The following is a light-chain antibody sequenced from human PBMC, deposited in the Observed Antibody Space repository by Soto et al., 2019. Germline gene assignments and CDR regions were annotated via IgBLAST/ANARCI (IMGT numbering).Light chain of an antibody. Sequence: SVLTQPASVSGSPGQSITISCTGTSSDVGGYNYVSWYQQHPGKAPKLMIYEVSNRPSGVSNRFSGSKSGNTASLTISGLQAEDEADYYCSSYTSSSTVAFGGGTKVTVL. CDR3: SSYTSSSTVA. CDR2: EVS. V-gene: IGLV2-14*01. J-gene: IGLJ2*01. CDR1: SSDVGGYNY.